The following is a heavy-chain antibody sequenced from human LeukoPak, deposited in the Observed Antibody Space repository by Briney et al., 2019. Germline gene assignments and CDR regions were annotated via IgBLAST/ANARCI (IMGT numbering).Heavy chain of an antibody. J-gene: IGHJ4*02. CDR2: INHSGST. Sequence: SETLSLTCAVYGGSFSGYYWSWIRQPPGKGLEWIGEINHSGSTNYNPSLKSRVTISVDTSKNQFSLKLSSVTAADTAVYYCARDKVEMATIPFDYWGQGTLVTVSS. V-gene: IGHV4-34*01. CDR1: GGSFSGYY. CDR3: ARDKVEMATIPFDY. D-gene: IGHD5-24*01.